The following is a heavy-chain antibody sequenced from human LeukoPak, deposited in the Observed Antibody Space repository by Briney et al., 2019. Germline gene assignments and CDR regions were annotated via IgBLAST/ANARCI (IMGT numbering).Heavy chain of an antibody. V-gene: IGHV3-23*01. Sequence: PGGSLRLSCAASGFTFSSYAMSWVRQAPGKGLEWVSAISGSGGSTYYPDSVKGRFTISRDNSKNTLSLLMNSLRAEDTAVYYCARGSFGTHWYFDLWGRGTLVTVSS. D-gene: IGHD3-10*01. CDR2: ISGSGGST. J-gene: IGHJ2*01. CDR1: GFTFSSYA. CDR3: ARGSFGTHWYFDL.